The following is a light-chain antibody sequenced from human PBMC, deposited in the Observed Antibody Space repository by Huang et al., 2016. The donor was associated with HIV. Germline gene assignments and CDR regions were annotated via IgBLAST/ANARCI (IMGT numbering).Light chain of an antibody. CDR3: QQYNKWPPEYT. Sequence: VMMSLSPATLSASPGERVTRPSGASQDVNTNLAWYQQKPGQPPRPLIYAASTRATGVPARVAGSGSGTEFTLTIDSLQSDDFAVYYCQQYNKWPPEYTFGQGTRLEIK. V-gene: IGKV3-15*01. CDR2: AAS. J-gene: IGKJ2*01. CDR1: QDVNTN.